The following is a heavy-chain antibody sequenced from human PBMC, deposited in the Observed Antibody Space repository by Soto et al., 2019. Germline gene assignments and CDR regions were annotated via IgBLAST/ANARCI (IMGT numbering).Heavy chain of an antibody. CDR2: IYYSGST. CDR1: GGSISTYY. J-gene: IGHJ3*02. Sequence: SETLSLTCTVSGGSISTYYWIWIRQPPGKGLEWIGYIYYSGSTNYNPSLKRPVTISVDTSKDQCSLKLSSVTAADTAVYYWARGVHTRGAFDIWGQATMVTVSS. CDR3: ARGVHTRGAFDI. V-gene: IGHV4-59*01.